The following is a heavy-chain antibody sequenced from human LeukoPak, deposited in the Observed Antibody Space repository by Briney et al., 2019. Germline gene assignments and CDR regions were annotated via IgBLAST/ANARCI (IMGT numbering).Heavy chain of an antibody. Sequence: GASVTVSCKASGYTLTDHHLIWVRQAPGQGLEWMGWIRPNSGGIKYAQEFQGRVTMTRDTSISTAYMELTSLTSDDTAIYYCARDPVDGYSHYDFWGQGTLVTVSS. V-gene: IGHV1-2*02. D-gene: IGHD5-24*01. CDR3: ARDPVDGYSHYDF. J-gene: IGHJ4*02. CDR1: GYTLTDHH. CDR2: IRPNSGGI.